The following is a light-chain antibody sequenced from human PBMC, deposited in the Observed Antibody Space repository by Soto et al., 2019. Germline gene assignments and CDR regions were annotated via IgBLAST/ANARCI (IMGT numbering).Light chain of an antibody. J-gene: IGKJ4*01. Sequence: EIVLTQSPATLSLSPGERATLSCRASQSVSSYLAWYQQKPGQAPRLLIYDASNRATGIPARFSGSGSGTAFTLNISSLEPDDFAVYYCQQRSDCPSTFGGGTKVQIK. CDR2: DAS. CDR3: QQRSDCPST. CDR1: QSVSSY. V-gene: IGKV3-11*01.